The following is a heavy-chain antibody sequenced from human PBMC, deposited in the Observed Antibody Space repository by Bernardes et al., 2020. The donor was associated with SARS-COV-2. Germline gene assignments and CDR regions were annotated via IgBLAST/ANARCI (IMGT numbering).Heavy chain of an antibody. Sequence: ASVTVSCKASGYTFTSYGISWARQAPGQGLEWLGWISAYNGNTIYAQKLQGRVTMTTDTSTSTAFMELRSLRSADTAVYYCAGDRGAAAAGTRLHYYGMDVWGQGTTVTVSS. J-gene: IGHJ6*02. V-gene: IGHV1-18*04. CDR2: ISAYNGNT. CDR1: GYTFTSYG. CDR3: AGDRGAAAAGTRLHYYGMDV. D-gene: IGHD6-13*01.